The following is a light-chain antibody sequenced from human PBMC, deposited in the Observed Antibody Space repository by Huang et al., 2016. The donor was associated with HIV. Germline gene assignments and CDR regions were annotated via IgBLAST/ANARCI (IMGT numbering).Light chain of an antibody. Sequence: EVVLTQSPATLSLSPGERATLSCRASQSISTYLAWYQQKPGQTPRLLIYSASTRATGIPARFIASGSGTDFTLTISGLEPEDFAVYYCQQFNNWPITFGQGTRLEIK. CDR3: QQFNNWPIT. CDR1: QSISTY. CDR2: SAS. J-gene: IGKJ5*01. V-gene: IGKV3-11*01.